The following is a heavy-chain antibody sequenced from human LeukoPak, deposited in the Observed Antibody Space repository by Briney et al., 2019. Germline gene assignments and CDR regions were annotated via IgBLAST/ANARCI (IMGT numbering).Heavy chain of an antibody. CDR1: GGSFSGYY. V-gene: IGHV4-34*01. CDR2: INHSGST. Sequence: PSETLSLTCAVYGGSFSGYYWSWIRQPPGKGLEWIGEINHSGSTNYNPSLKSRVTISVDKSKNQFSMKLSSVTAADTAVYYCARQMRAAAGIWFDPWGQGTLVTVSS. CDR3: ARQMRAAAGIWFDP. D-gene: IGHD6-13*01. J-gene: IGHJ5*02.